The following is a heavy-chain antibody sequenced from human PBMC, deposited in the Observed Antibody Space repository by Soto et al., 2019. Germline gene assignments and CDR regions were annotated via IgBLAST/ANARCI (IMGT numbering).Heavy chain of an antibody. CDR3: ARALKHPRITIYLTAFDI. CDR1: GYSFTSYW. J-gene: IGHJ3*02. CDR2: IYPGDSDT. D-gene: IGHD3-3*01. V-gene: IGHV5-51*03. Sequence: EVQLVQSGAEVKKPGESLKISCKGSGYSFTSYWIGWVRQMPGKGLEWMGIIYPGDSDTRYSPSFQGQVTISADKSISTAYLQWSSLKASDTAMYYCARALKHPRITIYLTAFDIWGQGTMVTVSS.